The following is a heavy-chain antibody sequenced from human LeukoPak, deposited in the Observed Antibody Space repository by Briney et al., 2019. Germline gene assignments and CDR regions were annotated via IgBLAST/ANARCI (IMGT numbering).Heavy chain of an antibody. D-gene: IGHD3-22*01. J-gene: IGHJ4*02. CDR2: INPNSGGT. CDR3: ARVADYYDSSGYYGD. Sequence: ASVKVSCKASGYTFTGYYMHWVRQAPGQGLEWMGWINPNSGGTNYAQKFQGRVTMTRDTSISTAYMELSRLRSDDTAVYYCARVADYYDSSGYYGDWGQGTLVTVSS. V-gene: IGHV1-2*02. CDR1: GYTFTGYY.